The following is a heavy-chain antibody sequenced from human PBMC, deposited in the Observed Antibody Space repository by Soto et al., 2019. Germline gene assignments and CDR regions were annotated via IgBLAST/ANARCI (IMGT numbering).Heavy chain of an antibody. V-gene: IGHV3-11*01. CDR2: ISSSGSTI. Sequence: PGGSLRLSCAASGFTFSDYYMSWIRQAPGKGLEWVSYISSSGSTIYYADSVKGRFTSSRDNAKNSLYLQMNSLRAEDTAVYYCARAAAGTYYYGMDVWGQGTTVTVSS. CDR3: ARAAAGTYYYGMDV. CDR1: GFTFSDYY. D-gene: IGHD6-13*01. J-gene: IGHJ6*02.